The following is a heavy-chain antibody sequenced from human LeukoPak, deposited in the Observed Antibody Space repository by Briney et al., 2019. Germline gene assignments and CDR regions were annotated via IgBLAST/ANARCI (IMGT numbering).Heavy chain of an antibody. Sequence: PSETLSLTCTVSGGSISSGGYYWSWVRQHPEKGLVWIGYIYYSGTAYYNPSLKSRVTMSVDTSKNQFSLKLDSVTAADTAVYYCARFSNDHGVKFDYWGQGTLVTVSS. CDR2: IYYSGTA. J-gene: IGHJ4*02. CDR3: ARFSNDHGVKFDY. D-gene: IGHD4-17*01. CDR1: GGSISSGGYY. V-gene: IGHV4-31*03.